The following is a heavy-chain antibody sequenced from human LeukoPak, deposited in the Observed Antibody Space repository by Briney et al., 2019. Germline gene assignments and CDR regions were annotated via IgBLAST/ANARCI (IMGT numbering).Heavy chain of an antibody. V-gene: IGHV3-49*04. D-gene: IGHD3-22*01. CDR3: TRGGNGMIVVVQFDY. CDR1: GFTFGDYD. Sequence: GGSLRLSCTASGFTFGDYDMSWVRQAPGKGLEWVGFIRSKAYGGTTEYAASVKGRFTISRDDSKSIAYLQMNSLKTEDTAVYYCTRGGNGMIVVVQFDYWGQGTLVTVSS. J-gene: IGHJ4*02. CDR2: IRSKAYGGTT.